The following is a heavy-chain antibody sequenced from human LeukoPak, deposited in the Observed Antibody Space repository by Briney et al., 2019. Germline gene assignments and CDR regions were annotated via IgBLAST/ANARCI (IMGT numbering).Heavy chain of an antibody. CDR2: IRYDGSNK. CDR3: AKDLPPVSVVTPGGGEA. CDR1: GFTFSSYG. V-gene: IGHV3-30*02. Sequence: GGSLRLSCAASGFTFSSYGMHWVRQAPGKGLEWVAFIRYDGSNKYYADSVKGRFTISRDNSKNTLYLQMNSLRAGDTAVYYCAKDLPPVSVVTPGGGEAWGQGTLVTVSS. D-gene: IGHD4-23*01. J-gene: IGHJ5*02.